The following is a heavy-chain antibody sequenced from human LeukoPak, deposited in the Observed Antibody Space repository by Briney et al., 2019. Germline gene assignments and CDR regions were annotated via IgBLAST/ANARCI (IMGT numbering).Heavy chain of an antibody. CDR2: IDPNSGGT. D-gene: IGHD6-19*01. CDR1: GNTFTGYY. V-gene: IGHV1-2*02. Sequence: GASVKVSCKASGNTFTGYYMHWVRQAPGQGLEWMGWIDPNSGGTNYAQKFQGRVTMTRDTSISTAYMELSRLRSDDTAVYYCAREDRGSQWLVHGGWFDPWGQGTLVTVSS. CDR3: AREDRGSQWLVHGGWFDP. J-gene: IGHJ5*02.